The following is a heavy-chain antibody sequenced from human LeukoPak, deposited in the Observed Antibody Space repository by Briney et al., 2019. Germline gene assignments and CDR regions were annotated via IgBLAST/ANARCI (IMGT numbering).Heavy chain of an antibody. J-gene: IGHJ5*02. CDR1: GFTFSSYS. D-gene: IGHD3-16*01. V-gene: IGHV3-23*01. CDR2: ISGSGGST. CDR3: AKGVITFGGVRYNWFDP. Sequence: GGSLRLSCAASGFTFSSYSMNWVRQAPGKGLEWVSAISGSGGSTYYADSVKGRFTISRDNSKNTLYLQMNSLRAEDTAVYYCAKGVITFGGVRYNWFDPWGQGTLVTVSS.